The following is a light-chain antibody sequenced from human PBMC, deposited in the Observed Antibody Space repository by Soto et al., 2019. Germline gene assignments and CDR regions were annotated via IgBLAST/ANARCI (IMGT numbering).Light chain of an antibody. J-gene: IGLJ3*02. CDR3: SLYTSSRTFEV. CDR1: SSDVGSYNR. CDR2: EVS. Sequence: QSALTQPPSVSGSPGQSVTISCTGTSSDVGSYNRVSWYQQPPGTAPKLMIYEVSNRPSGVPDRFSGSKSGNTASLTISGLQAEDEADYYCSLYTSSRTFEVFGGGTKVTVL. V-gene: IGLV2-18*01.